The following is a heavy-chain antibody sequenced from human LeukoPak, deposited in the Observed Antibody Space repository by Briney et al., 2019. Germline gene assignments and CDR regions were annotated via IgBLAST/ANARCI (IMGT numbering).Heavy chain of an antibody. CDR2: ISSSGSTI. J-gene: IGHJ5*02. Sequence: GGSLRLSCAASGFTFSDYYMSWIRQAPGKGLEWVSYISSSGSTIYYADSVKGRFTISRDNAKNSLYLQMNSLRAEDTAVYYCAAAMVRGVFDPWGQGTQVTVSS. D-gene: IGHD3-10*01. CDR1: GFTFSDYY. V-gene: IGHV3-11*01. CDR3: AAAMVRGVFDP.